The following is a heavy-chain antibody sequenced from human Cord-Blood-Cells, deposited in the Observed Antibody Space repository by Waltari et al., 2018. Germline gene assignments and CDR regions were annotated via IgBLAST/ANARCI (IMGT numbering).Heavy chain of an antibody. CDR3: ARDRSSSSKDYYYYYGMDV. Sequence: QVQLVQSGAEVKKPGSSVKVSCKASGGTFSSYAISWVRQAPGQGLEWMGGIIPLFGTATYAQKFQGRVTITADESTSTAYMELSSLRSENTAVYYCARDRSSSSKDYYYYYGMDVWGQGTTVTVSS. V-gene: IGHV1-69*01. J-gene: IGHJ6*02. CDR2: IIPLFGTA. D-gene: IGHD6-6*01. CDR1: GGTFSSYA.